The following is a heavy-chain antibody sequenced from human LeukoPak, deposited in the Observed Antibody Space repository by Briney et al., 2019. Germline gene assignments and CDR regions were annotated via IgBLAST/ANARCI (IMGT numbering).Heavy chain of an antibody. D-gene: IGHD6-13*01. Sequence: SETLSLTCTVSGVSISSSNSYWGWIRQPPGKGLEWIGSIYYSGSTYYNPSLKSRVTISVDTSKNQFSLKLSSVTAADTAVYYCARDSSSWYIMRYYFDYWGQGTLVTVSS. CDR2: IYYSGST. V-gene: IGHV4-39*07. J-gene: IGHJ4*02. CDR3: ARDSSSWYIMRYYFDY. CDR1: GVSISSSNSY.